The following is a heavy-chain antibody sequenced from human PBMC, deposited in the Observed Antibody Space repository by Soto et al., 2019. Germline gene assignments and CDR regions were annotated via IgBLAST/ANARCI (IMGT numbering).Heavy chain of an antibody. D-gene: IGHD6-13*01. CDR3: AKGRDSSTWGWFDP. CDR1: GFTFRSYG. Sequence: QVQLVESGGGVVQPGKSLRLSCAASGFTFRSYGMQWVRQAPGKGLEWVAVISYDGSKKYYADSVKGRFTISRDDSKNTLYLQMNSLRAEDTAVYYCAKGRDSSTWGWFDPRGQGTLVTVSS. CDR2: ISYDGSKK. V-gene: IGHV3-30*18. J-gene: IGHJ5*02.